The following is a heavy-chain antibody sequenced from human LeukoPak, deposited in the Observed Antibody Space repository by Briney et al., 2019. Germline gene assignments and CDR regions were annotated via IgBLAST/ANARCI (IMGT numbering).Heavy chain of an antibody. D-gene: IGHD3-10*01. V-gene: IGHV4-4*07. CDR2: IYTSGST. J-gene: IGHJ4*02. Sequence: SETLSLTCTVSGGSISSYYWSWIRQPAGKGLEWIGRIYTSGSTNYNPSLKSRVTMSVDTSKNQFSLKLSSVTAADTAVYYCARNIPTYYYGSGSYTSGWGRGTLVTVSS. CDR1: GGSISSYY. CDR3: ARNIPTYYYGSGSYTSG.